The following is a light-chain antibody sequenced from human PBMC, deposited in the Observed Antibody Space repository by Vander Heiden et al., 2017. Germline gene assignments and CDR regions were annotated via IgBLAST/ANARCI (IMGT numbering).Light chain of an antibody. V-gene: IGKV1-5*01. CDR3: QQYSIDSPT. Sequence: IQMTQSPSTLSASVGDRVTITCRASQSITTWLAWYQQKPGKAPKLLIYDASNLQSGVPSRCSGSGSGTDFSLTISSLQPDDFATYYCQQYSIDSPTFGQGTKVEI. CDR1: QSITTW. J-gene: IGKJ1*01. CDR2: DAS.